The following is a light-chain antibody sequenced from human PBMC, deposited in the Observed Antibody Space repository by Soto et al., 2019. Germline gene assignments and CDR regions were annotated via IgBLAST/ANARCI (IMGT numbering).Light chain of an antibody. J-gene: IGLJ1*01. CDR2: EVS. CDR3: SSYAGSNNFV. V-gene: IGLV2-8*01. Sequence: QSALTQPPSASGSPGQSVTISCTGTSSDIGAYIYVSWYQQHPGKAPKLMISEVSRRPSGVPERFSRSKSGNTASLTVSGLQADDEAHYYCSSYAGSNNFVFGTGTKLTVL. CDR1: SSDIGAYIY.